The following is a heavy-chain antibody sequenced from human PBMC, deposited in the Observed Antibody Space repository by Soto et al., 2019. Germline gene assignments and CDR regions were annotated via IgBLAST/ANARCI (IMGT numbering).Heavy chain of an antibody. Sequence: GGSLRLSCAASGFTFSSYGMHWVRQAPGKGLEWVAVIWYDGSNKYYADSVKGRFTISRDNSKNTLYLQMNSLRAEDTAVYYCARDKECSGGSCYSVLDYWGQGTLVTVSS. CDR1: GFTFSSYG. CDR2: IWYDGSNK. J-gene: IGHJ4*02. CDR3: ARDKECSGGSCYSVLDY. V-gene: IGHV3-33*01. D-gene: IGHD2-15*01.